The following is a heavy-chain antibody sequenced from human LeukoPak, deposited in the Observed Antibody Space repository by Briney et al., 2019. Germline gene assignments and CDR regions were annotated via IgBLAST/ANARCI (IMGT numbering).Heavy chain of an antibody. CDR3: TRDRSYGMDV. D-gene: IGHD3-16*02. CDR2: IKSDGSIP. Sequence: PGGSLRLSCAASGFPFSPYWMHWVRQAPGKGLVWVARIKSDGSIPSYVDSVKGRFTISRDNAGNTLNLQMNNLRADDTAVYYCTRDRSYGMDVWGQGTTVTVSS. V-gene: IGHV3-74*01. J-gene: IGHJ6*02. CDR1: GFPFSPYW.